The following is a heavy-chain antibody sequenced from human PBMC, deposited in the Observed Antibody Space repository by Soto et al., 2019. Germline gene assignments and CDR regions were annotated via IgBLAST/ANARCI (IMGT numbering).Heavy chain of an antibody. J-gene: IGHJ4*02. CDR1: GFTFSSYA. CDR2: ISYDGSNK. Sequence: LRLSCAASGFTFSSYAMHWVRQAPGKGLEWVAVISYDGSNKYYADSVKGRFTISRDNSKNTLYLQMNSLRAEDTAVYYCARDLTSGWPYWGQGTLVTVSS. CDR3: ARDLTSGWPY. D-gene: IGHD6-19*01. V-gene: IGHV3-30-3*01.